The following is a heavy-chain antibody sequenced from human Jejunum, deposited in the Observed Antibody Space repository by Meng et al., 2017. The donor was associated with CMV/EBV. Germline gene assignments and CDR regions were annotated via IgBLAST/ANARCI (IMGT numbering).Heavy chain of an antibody. J-gene: IGHJ4*02. Sequence: CAASGFTFISFAMTWVRQAPGKGLEWVSNIYGGGSTYYVDSVKGRFTISRDNSKNTVYLQMSSLRAEDTATYYCAREPWGGYYGPYWGQGSLVTVSS. CDR2: IYGGGST. CDR3: AREPWGGYYGPY. D-gene: IGHD3-3*01. V-gene: IGHV3-23*03. CDR1: GFTFISFA.